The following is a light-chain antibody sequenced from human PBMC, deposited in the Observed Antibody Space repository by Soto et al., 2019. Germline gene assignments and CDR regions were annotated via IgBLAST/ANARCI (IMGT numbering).Light chain of an antibody. V-gene: IGLV2-8*01. CDR3: SSYEASDSFVV. CDR1: SSDVGGYNY. J-gene: IGLJ2*01. CDR2: EVY. Sequence: QSALTQPPSASGSPGQSVTISCTGTSSDVGGYNYVSWYQHHPDKAPKLIIYEVYKRPSGVPDRFSGSKSGNTASLTVSGIQAEDEAEYYCSSYEASDSFVVFGGGTKVTVL.